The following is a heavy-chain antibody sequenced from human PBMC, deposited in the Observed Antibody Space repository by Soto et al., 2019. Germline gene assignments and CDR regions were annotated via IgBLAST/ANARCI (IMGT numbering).Heavy chain of an antibody. J-gene: IGHJ6*03. D-gene: IGHD6-19*01. CDR1: GGSISSYY. Sequence: SETLSLTCTVSGGSISSYYWSWIRQPPGKGLEWIGYIYYSGSTNYNPSLKSRVTISVDTSKNQFSLKLSSVTAADTAVYYCARRKYSSDFYYYYYYMDVWGKGTTVTVSS. CDR3: ARRKYSSDFYYYYYYMDV. CDR2: IYYSGST. V-gene: IGHV4-59*08.